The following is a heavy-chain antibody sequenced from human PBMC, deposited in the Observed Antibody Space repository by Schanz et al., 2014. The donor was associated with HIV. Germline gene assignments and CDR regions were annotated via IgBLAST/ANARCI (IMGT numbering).Heavy chain of an antibody. CDR3: ARGSGFLDYYYYGMDV. CDR1: GFTFSTYG. V-gene: IGHV3-30*03. D-gene: IGHD5-12*01. CDR2: ISYDGSNK. Sequence: QVQLVESGGGVVQPGRSLRLSCAASGFTFSTYGMHWVRQGPGKGLEWVAFISYDGSNKYYADSVKGRFTISRDNAKNSLCLQMNSLRADDTAVYYCARGSGFLDYYYYGMDVWGQGTTVTVSS. J-gene: IGHJ6*02.